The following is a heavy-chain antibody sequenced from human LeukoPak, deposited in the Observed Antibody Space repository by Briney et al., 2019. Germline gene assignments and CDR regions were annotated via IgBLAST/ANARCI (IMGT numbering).Heavy chain of an antibody. V-gene: IGHV3-7*01. Sequence: GGSLRLSCAASGFTFSNYWMSWVRQAPGKGLEWVANIKEDGSEKHYVGSVKGRFTISRDNAKNSLYLQMNSLRVDGAAVYYCARSTGVGGWFHWGQGTLVTVSS. CDR3: ARSTGVGGWFH. CDR2: IKEDGSEK. CDR1: GFTFSNYW. D-gene: IGHD6-19*01. J-gene: IGHJ4*02.